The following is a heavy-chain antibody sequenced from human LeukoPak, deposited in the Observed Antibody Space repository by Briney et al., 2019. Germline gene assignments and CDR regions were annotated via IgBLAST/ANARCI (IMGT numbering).Heavy chain of an antibody. CDR1: GFTFSSYW. CDR3: ARGEYGSGSYHIDY. V-gene: IGHV3-7*01. J-gene: IGHJ4*02. D-gene: IGHD3-10*01. Sequence: GGSLRLSCAASGFTFSSYWMSWVRQAPGKGLEWVANIKQDGSEKYYVDSVKGRFTISRDNAKNSLYLQMNSLRAEDTAVYYCARGEYGSGSYHIDYWGQGTLVTVSS. CDR2: IKQDGSEK.